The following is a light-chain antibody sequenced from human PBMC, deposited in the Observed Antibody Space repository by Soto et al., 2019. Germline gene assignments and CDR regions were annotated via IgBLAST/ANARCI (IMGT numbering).Light chain of an antibody. CDR3: MQALQLPVT. V-gene: IGKV2-28*01. CDR1: QSLLHSTGETF. J-gene: IGKJ5*01. Sequence: DVLMTKPPLSLSVAAGQPASISCKSSQSLLHSTGETFLCWYLQKPGQSPQLLIYWGSTRAYGVPDRFSGSGSGTDFTLKISRVEAEDVVIYYCMQALQLPVTFGEGTRLEIK. CDR2: WGS.